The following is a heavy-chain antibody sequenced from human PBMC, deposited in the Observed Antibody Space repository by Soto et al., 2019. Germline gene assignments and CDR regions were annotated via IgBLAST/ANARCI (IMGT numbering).Heavy chain of an antibody. Sequence: QVQLQQWGAGLLKPSETLSLTCAVYGGSFSGYYRSWIRQPPGKGLEWIGEINHSGSTNYNPSLKSRVTISVDTSKNQFSLKLSSVTAADTAVYYCAIKPPYYGDYKVDVWGQGTTVTVSS. CDR2: INHSGST. D-gene: IGHD4-17*01. CDR3: AIKPPYYGDYKVDV. V-gene: IGHV4-34*01. CDR1: GGSFSGYY. J-gene: IGHJ6*02.